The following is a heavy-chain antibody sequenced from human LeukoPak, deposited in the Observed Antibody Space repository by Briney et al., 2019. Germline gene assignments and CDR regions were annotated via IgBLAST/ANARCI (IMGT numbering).Heavy chain of an antibody. D-gene: IGHD1-1*01. CDR1: GFTLSSYA. CDR2: ISGSADNT. V-gene: IGHV3-23*01. CDR3: AKDTSQTGTTLIDY. J-gene: IGHJ4*02. Sequence: GGSLRLSCTASGFTLSSYAMSWVRQAPGEGLEWVSTISGSADNTNYAEAVKGRFTISRDNSKNTLYLQMNSLRAEDTAVYYCAKDTSQTGTTLIDYWGQGTLVTVSS.